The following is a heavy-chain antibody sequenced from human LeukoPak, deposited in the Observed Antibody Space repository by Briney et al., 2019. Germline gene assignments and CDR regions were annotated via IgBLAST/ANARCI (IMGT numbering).Heavy chain of an antibody. V-gene: IGHV3-7*01. Sequence: GGSLRLSCEASGFTFGTYWMSWFRQAPGKGLEWVANIKRDGSDKHYTDSVEGRFTISRDNAKNLLFLQMFSLRGDDTAVYYCAKDKGREGDYWGQGTLVAVSS. CDR1: GFTFGTYW. CDR3: AKDKGREGDY. CDR2: IKRDGSDK. J-gene: IGHJ4*02.